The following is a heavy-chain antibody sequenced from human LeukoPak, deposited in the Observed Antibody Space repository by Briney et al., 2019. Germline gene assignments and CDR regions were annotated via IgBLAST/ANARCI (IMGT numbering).Heavy chain of an antibody. Sequence: PSETLSLTCTVPGGSVSSGSYYWSWIRQPPGKGLEWIGYIYYSGSTNYNPSLKSRVTISVDTSKNQFSLKLSSVTAADTAVYYCARYSGSYYGFDYWGQGTLVTVSS. J-gene: IGHJ4*02. CDR2: IYYSGST. CDR1: GGSVSSGSYY. CDR3: ARYSGSYYGFDY. D-gene: IGHD1-26*01. V-gene: IGHV4-61*01.